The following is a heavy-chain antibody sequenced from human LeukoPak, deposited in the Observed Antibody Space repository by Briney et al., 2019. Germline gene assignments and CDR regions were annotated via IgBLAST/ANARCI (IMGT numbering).Heavy chain of an antibody. V-gene: IGHV3-33*06. Sequence: EPGRSLRLSCAASGFTFSHYGMHWVRQAPGKGLEWVAIIWYDGSKKYSADSVKGRFTISRDNSKNMLYLQMSSLTVEDTAVYYCAKANDYQQPRIRIVDYWGQGTLVTVSS. CDR1: GFTFSHYG. CDR3: AKANDYQQPRIRIVDY. D-gene: IGHD2-2*01. J-gene: IGHJ4*02. CDR2: IWYDGSKK.